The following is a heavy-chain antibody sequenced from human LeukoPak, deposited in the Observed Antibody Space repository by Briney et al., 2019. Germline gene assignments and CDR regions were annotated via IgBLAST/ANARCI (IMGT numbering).Heavy chain of an antibody. Sequence: GGSLRLSCAASGFTFSSYAMSWVRQAPGKGLEWVSAINGSGGTTYYADSVKGRFTISRDNSKNTLYLQMNSLRAEDTAVYYCAKDEAYCSGGSCYLQHWGQGTLVTVSS. CDR2: INGSGGTT. V-gene: IGHV3-23*01. CDR3: AKDEAYCSGGSCYLQH. CDR1: GFTFSSYA. D-gene: IGHD2-15*01. J-gene: IGHJ1*01.